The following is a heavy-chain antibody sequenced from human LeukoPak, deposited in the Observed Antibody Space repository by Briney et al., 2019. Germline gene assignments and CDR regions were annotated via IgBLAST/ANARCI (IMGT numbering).Heavy chain of an antibody. V-gene: IGHV3-33*01. Sequence: PGRSLRLSCAASGFTFSSYGMHWVRQAPGKGLEWVAVIWYDGSNKYYADSVKGRLTISRDNSKNTLYLQMNSLRAEDTAVYYCARGPGELAYFDYWGQGTLVTVSS. CDR1: GFTFSSYG. CDR2: IWYDGSNK. J-gene: IGHJ4*02. CDR3: ARGPGELAYFDY. D-gene: IGHD3-16*01.